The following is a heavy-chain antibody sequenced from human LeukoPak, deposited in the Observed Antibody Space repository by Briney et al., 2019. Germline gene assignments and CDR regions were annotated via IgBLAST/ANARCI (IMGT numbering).Heavy chain of an antibody. Sequence: GGSLRLSCAVSGFTFSGFWMSWSRQAPGKGLEWVGRIKPKTDGETTEYAAPVKDRFSISRDDSKSMMYLQMNSLKTEDTAVYYCITPLPYSAQGGQGTLVTVSS. CDR1: GFTFSGFW. CDR3: ITPLPYSAQ. CDR2: IKPKTDGETT. J-gene: IGHJ4*02. D-gene: IGHD2-21*01. V-gene: IGHV3-15*01.